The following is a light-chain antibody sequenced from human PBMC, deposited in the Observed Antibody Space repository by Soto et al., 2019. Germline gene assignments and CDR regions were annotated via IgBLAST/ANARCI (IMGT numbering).Light chain of an antibody. CDR3: QQYYTTPLT. Sequence: DIVMTQSPDSLAVYLGERATISCKSSQSVLYSSNNKNYLAWYQQKPGQPPKLLIYWASTRESGVPDRFSGSGSGTDFTLSISRLQAEDVAVYYCQQYYTTPLTFGPGTKVDIK. CDR1: QSVLYSSNNKNY. CDR2: WAS. J-gene: IGKJ3*01. V-gene: IGKV4-1*01.